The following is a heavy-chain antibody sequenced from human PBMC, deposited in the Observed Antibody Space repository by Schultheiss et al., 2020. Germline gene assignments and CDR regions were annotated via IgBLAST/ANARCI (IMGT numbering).Heavy chain of an antibody. Sequence: SQTLSLTCTVSGGSISSYYWSWIRQPAGKGLEWIGRIYTSGSTNYNPSLKSRVTMSVDTSKNQFSLKLSSVTAVDTAVYYCASYHEVNSAFDIWGQGTMVTVSS. CDR1: GGSISSYY. D-gene: IGHD2-2*01. CDR2: IYTSGST. V-gene: IGHV4-4*07. CDR3: ASYHEVNSAFDI. J-gene: IGHJ3*02.